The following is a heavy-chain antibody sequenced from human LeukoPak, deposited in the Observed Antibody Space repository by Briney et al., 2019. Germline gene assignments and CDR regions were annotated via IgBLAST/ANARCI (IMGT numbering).Heavy chain of an antibody. D-gene: IGHD2-2*02. CDR1: GGSFSGYY. V-gene: IGHV4-34*01. J-gene: IGHJ3*02. CDR3: ARGYSGYCSSTSCYMRARDAFDI. CDR2: INHSGST. Sequence: SETLSLTCAVYGGSFSGYYWSWIRQPPGKGLESIWEINHSGSTNYNPSPKSRVTISVDTSKNQFSLNLSSVTAADTAVYYCARGYSGYCSSTSCYMRARDAFDIWGQGTMVTVSS.